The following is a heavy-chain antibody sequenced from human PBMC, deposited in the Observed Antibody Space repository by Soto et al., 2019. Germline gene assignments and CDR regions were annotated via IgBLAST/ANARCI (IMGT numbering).Heavy chain of an antibody. D-gene: IGHD3-22*01. Sequence: GASVKVSCKASGGTFSSYAISWVRQAPGQGLEWMGGIIPIFGTANYAQKFQGRVTITADKSTSTAYMELSSLRSEDTAVYYCAIYYYDSSGYFFYFDYWGQGTLVTSPQ. CDR1: GGTFSSYA. J-gene: IGHJ4*02. CDR3: AIYYYDSSGYFFYFDY. CDR2: IIPIFGTA. V-gene: IGHV1-69*06.